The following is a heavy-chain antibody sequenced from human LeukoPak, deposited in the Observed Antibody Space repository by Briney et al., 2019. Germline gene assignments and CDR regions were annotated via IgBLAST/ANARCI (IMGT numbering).Heavy chain of an antibody. Sequence: GGSLRLSCAASGFTFSSYAMSWVRQAPGKGLEWVSAISGSGGSTYYADSVKGRFTISRDNAKNTLYLQMNSLRADDTAVYYCARALAVAGTGGFDPWGQGTLVTVSS. J-gene: IGHJ5*02. V-gene: IGHV3-23*01. CDR2: ISGSGGST. D-gene: IGHD6-19*01. CDR3: ARALAVAGTGGFDP. CDR1: GFTFSSYA.